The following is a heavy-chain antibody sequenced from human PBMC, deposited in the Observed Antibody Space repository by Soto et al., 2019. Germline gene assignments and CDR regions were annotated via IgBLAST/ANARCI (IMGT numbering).Heavy chain of an antibody. CDR1: GFTFTRYS. J-gene: IGHJ4*02. Sequence: LRLSCAASGFTFTRYSMNWVRQAPGKGLEWVSSISSTTNYIYYGDSMKGRFTISRDNAKNSLYLEMNSLRAEDTAVYYCARESEDLTSNFDYWGQGTPVTVSS. V-gene: IGHV3-21*06. CDR2: ISSTTNYI. CDR3: ARESEDLTSNFDY.